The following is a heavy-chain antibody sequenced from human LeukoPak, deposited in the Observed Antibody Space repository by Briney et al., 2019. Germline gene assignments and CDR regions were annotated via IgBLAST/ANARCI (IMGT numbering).Heavy chain of an antibody. J-gene: IGHJ6*04. V-gene: IGHV1-69*13. Sequence: SVKVSCKASGGTFSSYAISWVRQAPGQGLEWMGGIIPIFGTANYAQKFQGRVTITADESTSTAYMELSSLRSEDTAVYYCASGGYSGYTAPRYYYYGMTSGAKGPRSPSPQ. CDR3: ASGGYSGYTAPRYYYYGMTS. D-gene: IGHD5-12*01. CDR1: GGTFSSYA. CDR2: IIPIFGTA.